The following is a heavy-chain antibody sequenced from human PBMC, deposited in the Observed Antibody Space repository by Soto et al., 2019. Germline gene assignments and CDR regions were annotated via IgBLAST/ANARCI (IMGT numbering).Heavy chain of an antibody. J-gene: IGHJ5*01. CDR1: GDSVSSNTVA. V-gene: IGHV6-1*01. D-gene: IGHD1-26*01. CDR2: TFYMSRWHF. CDR3: VRLIGNSWLDF. Sequence: PSQTLSLTCAILGDSVSSNTVAWNWIRQSPSRGLEWLGRTFYMSRWHFDYEPFVKSRITINPDTSKNQFSLHLNSVTPEDAAVYYCVRLIGNSWLDFWGQGTLVTVSS.